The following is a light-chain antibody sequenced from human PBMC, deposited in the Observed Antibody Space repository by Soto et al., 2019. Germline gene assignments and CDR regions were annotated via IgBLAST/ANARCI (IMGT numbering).Light chain of an antibody. J-gene: IGLJ1*01. CDR1: SSDVGGYNY. V-gene: IGLV2-14*01. CDR2: EVS. Sequence: QSVLTQPASVSGSPGQSITISCTGTSSDVGGYNYVSWYQQHPGKAPKLMIYEVSNRPSGVSNRFSGSKSGNTASLTISGLQAEDEADYYCSSYTSSSPFYVFGTGTKGTVL. CDR3: SSYTSSSPFYV.